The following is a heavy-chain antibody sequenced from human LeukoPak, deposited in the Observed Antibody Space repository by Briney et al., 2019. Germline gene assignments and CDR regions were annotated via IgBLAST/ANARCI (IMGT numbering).Heavy chain of an antibody. Sequence: PGRSLRLSCAASGFTFSSYGMHWVRQAPGKGLEWVAVISYDGSNKYYADSVKGRFTTSRDNSKNTLYLQMNSLRAEDTAVYYCAKGLTAMVKAWFDPWGQGTLVTVSS. J-gene: IGHJ5*02. CDR1: GFTFSSYG. CDR2: ISYDGSNK. V-gene: IGHV3-30*18. CDR3: AKGLTAMVKAWFDP. D-gene: IGHD5-18*01.